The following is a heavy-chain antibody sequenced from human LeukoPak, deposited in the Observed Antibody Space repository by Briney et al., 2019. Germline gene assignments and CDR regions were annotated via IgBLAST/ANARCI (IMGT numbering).Heavy chain of an antibody. J-gene: IGHJ3*02. CDR3: ARAPTYYYDSSGSKGAFDI. CDR2: IYYSGST. V-gene: IGHV4-30-4*01. D-gene: IGHD3-22*01. Sequence: SETLSLTCTVSGGSIRSDDYYWSWIRQPPGKGLEWIGYIYYSGSTYYNPSLKSRVTISVDTSKNQFSLKLSSVTAADTAVYYCARAPTYYYDSSGSKGAFDIWGQGTMVTVSS. CDR1: GGSIRSDDYY.